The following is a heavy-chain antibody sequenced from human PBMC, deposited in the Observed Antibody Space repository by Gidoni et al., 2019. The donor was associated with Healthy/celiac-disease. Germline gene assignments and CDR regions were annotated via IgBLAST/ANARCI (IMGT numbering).Heavy chain of an antibody. J-gene: IGHJ4*02. CDR2: INPSGGST. V-gene: IGHV1-46*03. Sequence: QVQLVQSGAEVKKPGASVTVSCTASGYTFTSYYMHWVRQAPGQGLEWMGIINPSGGSTSYAQKFQGRVTMTRDTSTSTVYMELSSLRSEDTAVYYCARDPDVGYYFDYWGQGTLVTVSS. CDR1: GYTFTSYY. CDR3: ARDPDVGYYFDY.